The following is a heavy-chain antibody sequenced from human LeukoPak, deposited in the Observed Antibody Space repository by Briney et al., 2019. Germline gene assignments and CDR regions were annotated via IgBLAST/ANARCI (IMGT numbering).Heavy chain of an antibody. D-gene: IGHD6-19*01. CDR1: GFTFSDYY. Sequence: GGSLRLSGAASGFTFSDYYMSWIRQAPGKGLEWVSYISSSGSTIYYADSVKGRFTISRDNAKNSLYLQMNSLRAEDTAVYYCASGAVAGHFDYWGQGTLVTVSS. CDR3: ASGAVAGHFDY. CDR2: ISSSGSTI. J-gene: IGHJ4*02. V-gene: IGHV3-11*01.